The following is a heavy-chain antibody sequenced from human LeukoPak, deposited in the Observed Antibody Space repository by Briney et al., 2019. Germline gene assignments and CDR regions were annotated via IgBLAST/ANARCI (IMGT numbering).Heavy chain of an antibody. CDR3: TRGYYEAFHH. D-gene: IGHD3-16*01. CDR2: VDYNGAT. Sequence: SETLALTCAVSCASISSDHWKWSQQLPGEGVEWSGNVDYNGATNYNPSLQSRITISLDTSTNQFYLTLTTVTAADTALYFCTRGYYEAFHHWGRGRLVSVSS. V-gene: IGHV4-59*01. CDR1: CASISSDH. J-gene: IGHJ4*02.